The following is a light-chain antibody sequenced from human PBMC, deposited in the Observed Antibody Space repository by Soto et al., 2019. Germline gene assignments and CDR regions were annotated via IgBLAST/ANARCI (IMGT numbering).Light chain of an antibody. CDR2: GAS. CDR1: QSVSSN. V-gene: IGKV3-15*01. CDR3: QQRSNWPPLT. Sequence: EIVMTHSPATLSVSPWEIATLSCRASQSVSSNLAWYQQKPGQAPRLLIYGASTRATGIPARFSGSGSGTDFTLTISSLQPEDFAVYYCQQRSNWPPLTFGGGTKVDIK. J-gene: IGKJ4*01.